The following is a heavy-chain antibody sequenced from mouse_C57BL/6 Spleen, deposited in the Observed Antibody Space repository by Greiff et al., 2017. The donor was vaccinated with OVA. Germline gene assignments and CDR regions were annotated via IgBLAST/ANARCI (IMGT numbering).Heavy chain of an antibody. CDR2: ISSGSSTI. Sequence: EVMLVESGGGLVKPGGSLKLSCAASGFTFSDYGMHWVRQAPEKGLEWVAYISSGSSTIYYADTVKGRFTISRDNAKNTLFLQMTSLRSEDTAMYYCARGGNYYGSSSWYFDVWGTGTTVTVSS. CDR3: ARGGNYYGSSSWYFDV. J-gene: IGHJ1*03. D-gene: IGHD1-1*01. CDR1: GFTFSDYG. V-gene: IGHV5-17*01.